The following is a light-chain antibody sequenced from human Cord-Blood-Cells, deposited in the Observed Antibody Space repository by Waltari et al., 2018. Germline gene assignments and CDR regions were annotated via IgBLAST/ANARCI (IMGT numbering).Light chain of an antibody. J-gene: IGKJ1*01. V-gene: IGKV1-5*03. CDR2: KAS. Sequence: DLQMTQSPSTLPASVGDRGTSTCRASQRISSWLDWYQQKPGKAPKLLIYKASSLESRVQARLSGSGAGTEFTLTISSLLPDDFAAFYCQQYNSSSWTFGQGTKVEIK. CDR3: QQYNSSSWT. CDR1: QRISSW.